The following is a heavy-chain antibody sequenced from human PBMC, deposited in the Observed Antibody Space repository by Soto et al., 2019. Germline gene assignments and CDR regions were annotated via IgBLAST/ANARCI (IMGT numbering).Heavy chain of an antibody. J-gene: IGHJ4*02. CDR3: AMIDYRSGSDY. CDR2: IIPIFGTT. Sequence: QVQLVQSGAEVKKPGSSVKVSCKASGGTFSSYPLSWVRQAPGQGLEWMGGIIPIFGTTKYAQKFQGRVTIIADESTTTAYIELSSLRSEDTAVYYCAMIDYRSGSDYWGQGTLVTVSS. V-gene: IGHV1-69*01. CDR1: GGTFSSYP. D-gene: IGHD6-19*01.